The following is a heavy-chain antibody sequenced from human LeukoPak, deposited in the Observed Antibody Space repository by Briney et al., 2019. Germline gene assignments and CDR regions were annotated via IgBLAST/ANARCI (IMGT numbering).Heavy chain of an antibody. CDR1: GHTFTSYD. CDR3: ARGTDWNSPVGMDV. J-gene: IGHJ6*02. Sequence: ASVKVSCKASGHTFTSYDINWVRQATGQGLEWMGWMNPNSGNTGYAQKFQGRVTMTRNTSISTAYMELSSLRSEDTAVYYCARGTDWNSPVGMDVWGQGTTVTVSS. CDR2: MNPNSGNT. V-gene: IGHV1-8*01. D-gene: IGHD1-7*01.